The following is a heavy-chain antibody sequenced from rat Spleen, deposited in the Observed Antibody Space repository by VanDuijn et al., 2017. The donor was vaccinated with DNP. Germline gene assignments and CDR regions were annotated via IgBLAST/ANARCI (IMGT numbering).Heavy chain of an antibody. CDR3: ARWTTGGIGFDY. V-gene: IGHV3-1*01. D-gene: IGHD1-11*01. J-gene: IGHJ2*01. CDR2: ISYSGFT. CDR1: GYSITSSY. Sequence: EVQLQESGPGLVKPSQSLPLTCSVTGYSITSSYWGWIRKFPGNKMEWMGYISYSGFTSFNPLLKSRISITRDTSQNQVFLQLNSVTTGGTATYYCARWTTGGIGFDYWGQGLMVTVSS.